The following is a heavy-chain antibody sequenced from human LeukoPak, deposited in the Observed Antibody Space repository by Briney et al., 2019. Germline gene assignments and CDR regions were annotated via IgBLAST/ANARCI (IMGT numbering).Heavy chain of an antibody. CDR1: GFTFSSYG. CDR2: VANDGRDK. Sequence: GRSLRLSCEASGFTFSSYGMHWVRQAPGKGLEWVAVVANDGRDKRYADSVKGRFTISRDNSKNTVYLQMNSLRAEDTAVYYCAKDLNAAAAGYYFDYWGQGTLVTVSS. CDR3: AKDLNAAAAGYYFDY. V-gene: IGHV3-30*18. D-gene: IGHD6-13*01. J-gene: IGHJ4*02.